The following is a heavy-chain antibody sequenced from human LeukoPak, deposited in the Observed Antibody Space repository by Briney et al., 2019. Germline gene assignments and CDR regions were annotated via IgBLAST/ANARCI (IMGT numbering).Heavy chain of an antibody. J-gene: IGHJ4*02. CDR2: IRDDGGNN. CDR3: AKDWRGDYYDSSGPPAFDY. D-gene: IGHD3-22*01. V-gene: IGHV3-30*02. Sequence: PGGSLTLYCAASAFTFSSIGMHRLRQAPGQGLEGGAFIRDDGGNNSYADPVKGSFTISTANSKNTLYLQMNSLRAEDTAVYYCAKDWRGDYYDSSGPPAFDYWGQGPLVTVSS. CDR1: AFTFSSIG.